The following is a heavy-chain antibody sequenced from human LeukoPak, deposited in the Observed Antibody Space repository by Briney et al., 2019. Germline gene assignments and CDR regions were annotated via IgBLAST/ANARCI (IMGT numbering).Heavy chain of an antibody. CDR2: IYPGDSDT. Sequence: GESLKISCKGSGYSFTSYWIGWVRQMPGKGLKWMGIIYPGDSDTRYSPSFQGQVTISADKSISTAYLQWSSLKASDAAMYYCASAHHYYDSSALDYWGQGTLVTVSS. CDR3: ASAHHYYDSSALDY. J-gene: IGHJ4*02. CDR1: GYSFTSYW. V-gene: IGHV5-51*01. D-gene: IGHD3-22*01.